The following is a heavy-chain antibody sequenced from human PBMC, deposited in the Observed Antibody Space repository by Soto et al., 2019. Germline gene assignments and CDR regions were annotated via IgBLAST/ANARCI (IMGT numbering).Heavy chain of an antibody. V-gene: IGHV4-4*07. CDR3: AGNVYSPNWYFDL. J-gene: IGHJ2*01. D-gene: IGHD2-21*01. Sequence: QVQLQESGPGLVKPSETLSLTCIVSGGSISSYYLGWIRQPAGKGLEWIGRIYTSGSTNYNPPLTSRVTMSVDTSKNQFSLKQSSVTAADTDVDYCAGNVYSPNWYFDLWGRGTLVTVSS. CDR1: GGSISSYY. CDR2: IYTSGST.